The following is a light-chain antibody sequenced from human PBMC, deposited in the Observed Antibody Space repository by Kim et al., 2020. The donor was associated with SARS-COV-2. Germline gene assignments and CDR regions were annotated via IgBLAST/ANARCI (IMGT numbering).Light chain of an antibody. CDR2: EDN. CDR1: RGSIASNY. V-gene: IGLV6-57*03. CDR3: QSYDSSSLV. J-gene: IGLJ3*02. Sequence: GKTVTISCTRSRGSIASNYVQWDQQRPGSAPTTVIYEDNQRPSGVPDRFSGSIDSSSNSASLTISGLKTEDEADYYCQSYDSSSLVFGGGTKLTVL.